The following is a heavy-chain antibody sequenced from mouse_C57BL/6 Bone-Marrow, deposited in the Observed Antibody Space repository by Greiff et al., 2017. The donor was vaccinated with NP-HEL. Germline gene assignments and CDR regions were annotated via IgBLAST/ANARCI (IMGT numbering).Heavy chain of an antibody. CDR3: GRIYYGSSYGYFDV. Sequence: VQLQQSGPELVKPGASVKISCKASGYTFTDYYMNWVKQSHGKSLEWIGDINPNNGGTSYNQKFKGKATLTVDKSSSTAYMELRSLTSEDSAVYDCGRIYYGSSYGYFDVWGTGTTVTVSS. CDR2: INPNNGGT. CDR1: GYTFTDYY. D-gene: IGHD1-1*01. J-gene: IGHJ1*03. V-gene: IGHV1-26*01.